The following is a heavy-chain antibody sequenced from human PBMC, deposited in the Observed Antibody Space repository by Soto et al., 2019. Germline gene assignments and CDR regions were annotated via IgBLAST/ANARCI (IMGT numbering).Heavy chain of an antibody. V-gene: IGHV4-39*01. D-gene: IGHD3-3*01. CDR1: GGSISSSRCH. J-gene: IGHJ4*02. CDR2: IKYSGTT. Sequence: SETLSLTCTVSGGSISSSRCHWGWIRQPPGKGLEWIASIKYSGTTFYNPSLKSRVTLSVDTSKNQFSLKLSSVTAADTAVYYCARLVRSAYDFWTEYLTDYWGQGPLVTVSS. CDR3: ARLVRSAYDFWTEYLTDY.